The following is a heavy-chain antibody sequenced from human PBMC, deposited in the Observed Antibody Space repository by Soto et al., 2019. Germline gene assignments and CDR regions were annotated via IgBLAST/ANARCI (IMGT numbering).Heavy chain of an antibody. V-gene: IGHV4-59*11. Sequence: SETLCHRYSVAGGTSRDLYGRWIRQTTGKGLEWIGYIYYSGSTNYNPSLKSRVTISVDTSKNQFSLKLSSVTAADTAVYYCARTTKELRFLEWLADAFDIWGQGIMVT. CDR1: GGTSRDLY. CDR3: ARTTKELRFLEWLADAFDI. D-gene: IGHD3-3*01. J-gene: IGHJ3*02. CDR2: IYYSGST.